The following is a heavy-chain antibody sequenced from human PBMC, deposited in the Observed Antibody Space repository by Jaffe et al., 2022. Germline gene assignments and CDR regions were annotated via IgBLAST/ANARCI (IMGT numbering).Heavy chain of an antibody. CDR1: GYTFTSYY. J-gene: IGHJ4*02. V-gene: IGHV1-46*01. CDR2: INPSGGST. D-gene: IGHD5-12*01. Sequence: QVQLVQSGAEVKKPGASVKVSCKASGYTFTSYYMHWVRQAPGQGLEWMGIINPSGGSTSYAQKFQGRVTMTRDTSTSTVYMELSSLRSEDTAVYYCARGCDGYNSAGYYFDYWGQGTLVTVSS. CDR3: ARGCDGYNSAGYYFDY.